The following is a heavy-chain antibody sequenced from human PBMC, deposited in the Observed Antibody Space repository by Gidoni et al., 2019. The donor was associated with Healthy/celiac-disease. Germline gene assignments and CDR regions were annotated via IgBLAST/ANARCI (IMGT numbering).Heavy chain of an antibody. D-gene: IGHD4-4*01. CDR1: GSPLSSYW. Sequence: EVTLVESGGGFVQPGGSLGLSCAVSGSPLSSYWMHWFRQAPGKGLVWDSRINSDGSSTSYADYVKGRITIYRDNAKNTLKLKMNSLRAEDADVYYCARAGEDTVNDPFDYWGQGTLVTVSS. J-gene: IGHJ4*02. CDR2: INSDGSST. V-gene: IGHV3-74*01. CDR3: ARAGEDTVNDPFDY.